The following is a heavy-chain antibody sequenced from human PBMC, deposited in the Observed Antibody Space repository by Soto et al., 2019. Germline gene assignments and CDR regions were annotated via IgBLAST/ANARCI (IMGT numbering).Heavy chain of an antibody. D-gene: IGHD2-15*01. J-gene: IGHJ4*02. CDR1: GFTFSSYA. V-gene: IGHV3-23*01. CDR3: AKEGYCSGGSCLGFDY. CDR2: ISGSGGSI. Sequence: GGSLRLSCAASGFTFSSYAMSWVRQAPGKGLEWVSAISGSGGSIYYADSVKGRFTISRDNSKNTLYLQMNSLRAEDTAIYYCAKEGYCSGGSCLGFDYWGQGTLVTVSS.